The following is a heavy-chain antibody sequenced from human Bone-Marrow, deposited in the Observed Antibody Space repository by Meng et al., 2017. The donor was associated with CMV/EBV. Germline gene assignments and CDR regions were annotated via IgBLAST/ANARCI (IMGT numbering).Heavy chain of an antibody. CDR2: ISSGSSYI. V-gene: IGHV3-21*01. J-gene: IGHJ3*02. Sequence: GGSLRLSCAASGFTFSSYSMNWVRQAPGKGLEWVSSISSGSSYIYYADSVKGRFTISRDNAKNSLYLQMNSLRAEDTAVYYCARDRGYSYGYRAFDIWGQGTMVTVSS. CDR1: GFTFSSYS. D-gene: IGHD5-18*01. CDR3: ARDRGYSYGYRAFDI.